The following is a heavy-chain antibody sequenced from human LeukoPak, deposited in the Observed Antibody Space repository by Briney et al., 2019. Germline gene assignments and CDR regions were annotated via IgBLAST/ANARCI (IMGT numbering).Heavy chain of an antibody. D-gene: IGHD3-16*01. V-gene: IGHV1-46*01. J-gene: IGHJ4*02. Sequence: ASVKVSCKSSGYTFTSYYMHWVRQAPGQGLEWMAIINPSGGGTTYAQNFQGRVTMTSDTSTSTVSMELSSLRSEDTAVYYCAREGEAYYFDCWGQGTLVTVSS. CDR1: GYTFTSYY. CDR2: INPSGGGT. CDR3: AREGEAYYFDC.